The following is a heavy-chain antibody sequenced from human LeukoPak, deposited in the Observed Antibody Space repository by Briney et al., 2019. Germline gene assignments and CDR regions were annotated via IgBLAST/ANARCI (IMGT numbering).Heavy chain of an antibody. Sequence: VRSLRLSCAASGFTFSTYAMHWVRQAPGEGVGWVAFIWPDGSKKYYADSVKGRFAISRENSKNTVYLQLNDLRPEDTALYFCAKISGSAESNFDYWGQGTLLTVSS. CDR2: IWPDGSKK. CDR3: AKISGSAESNFDY. CDR1: GFTFSTYA. J-gene: IGHJ4*02. D-gene: IGHD3-3*01. V-gene: IGHV3-33*06.